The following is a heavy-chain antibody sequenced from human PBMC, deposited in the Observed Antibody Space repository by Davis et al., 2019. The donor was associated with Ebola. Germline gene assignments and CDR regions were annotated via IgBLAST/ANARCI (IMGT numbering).Heavy chain of an antibody. Sequence: ASVKVSCKASGYTFTSYGISWVRQAPGQGLEWMGWISAYNGNTNYAQKLQGRVTMTTDTSTSTAYMELRSLRSDDTAVYYCARTGHQLGYRGNFDYWGQGTLVTVSS. CDR1: GYTFTSYG. CDR3: ARTGHQLGYRGNFDY. CDR2: ISAYNGNT. D-gene: IGHD6-13*01. J-gene: IGHJ4*02. V-gene: IGHV1-18*01.